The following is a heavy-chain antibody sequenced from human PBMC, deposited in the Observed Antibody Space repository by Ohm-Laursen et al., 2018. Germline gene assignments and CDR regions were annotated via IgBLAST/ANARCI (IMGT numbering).Heavy chain of an antibody. CDR1: GYTFTTYD. Sequence: ASVKVSCKASGYTFTTYDITWVRQAAGQGPEWMGWMNPNSGNTGYAQKFRDRVTMTSDTSISTAYMELYGLTSEDTAAYYCARVVRNQLVSDYWGQGTLVTVSS. D-gene: IGHD1-1*01. CDR2: MNPNSGNT. CDR3: ARVVRNQLVSDY. J-gene: IGHJ4*02. V-gene: IGHV1-8*02.